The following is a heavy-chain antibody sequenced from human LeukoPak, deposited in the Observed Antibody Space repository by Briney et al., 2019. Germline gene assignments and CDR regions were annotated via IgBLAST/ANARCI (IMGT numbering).Heavy chain of an antibody. V-gene: IGHV3-23*01. CDR3: TTVSEDLDY. CDR1: GFTFSSYA. J-gene: IGHJ4*02. D-gene: IGHD1-14*01. Sequence: PGGSLRLSCAASGFTFSSYAMSWVRQAPGKGLEWVSAISGSGGSTYYADSVKGRFTISRDNSKNTLYPQMNSLKTEDTAVYYCTTVSEDLDYWGQGTLVTVSS. CDR2: ISGSGGST.